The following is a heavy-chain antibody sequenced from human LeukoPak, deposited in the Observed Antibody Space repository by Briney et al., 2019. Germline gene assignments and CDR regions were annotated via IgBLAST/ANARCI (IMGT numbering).Heavy chain of an antibody. CDR3: ARAPLSGSYPIYYFDY. CDR1: GGTFSSYA. V-gene: IGHV1-69*05. J-gene: IGHJ4*02. D-gene: IGHD1-26*01. Sequence: SVEVSCKASGGTFSSYAISWVRQAPGQGLEWMGGIIPIFGTANYAQKFQGRVTITTDESTSTAYMELSSLRSEDTAVYYCARAPLSGSYPIYYFDYWGQGTLVTVSS. CDR2: IIPIFGTA.